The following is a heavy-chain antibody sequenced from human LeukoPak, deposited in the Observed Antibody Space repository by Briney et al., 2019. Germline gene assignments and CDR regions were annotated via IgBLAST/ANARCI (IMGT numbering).Heavy chain of an antibody. Sequence: GGSLRLSCAASGFTFSSYGMHWVRQAPGKGLEWVAVISYDGSNKYYADSVKGRFTISRDNPKNTLYLQMNSLRAEDTAVYYCAKERGEMAFDYWGQGTLVTVFS. CDR3: AKERGEMAFDY. J-gene: IGHJ4*02. CDR2: ISYDGSNK. CDR1: GFTFSSYG. D-gene: IGHD5-24*01. V-gene: IGHV3-30*18.